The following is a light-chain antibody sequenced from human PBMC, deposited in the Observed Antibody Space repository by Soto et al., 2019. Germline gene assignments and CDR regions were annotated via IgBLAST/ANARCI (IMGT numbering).Light chain of an antibody. CDR3: SSYTGLSGLWV. CDR1: RSDAGGYSY. V-gene: IGLV2-14*03. CDR2: DVN. Sequence: QSALTQPASVSGSPGQSITISCTGTRSDAGGYSYVSWYQQHPGKAPKLIIFDVNNRPSGISNRFSGSESGSTASLTISGLQAEDEADYYCSSYTGLSGLWVFGGGTKLTVL. J-gene: IGLJ3*02.